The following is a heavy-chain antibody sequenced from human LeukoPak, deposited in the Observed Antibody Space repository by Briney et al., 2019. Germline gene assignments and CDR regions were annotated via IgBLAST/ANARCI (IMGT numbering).Heavy chain of an antibody. CDR2: IYYSGST. Sequence: KPSETLSLTCTVAGGSISSSTYYWGWIRQPPGKGLEWIGSIYYSGSTYYNPSLKSRVTIFADTSKNQFSLKLTSVTAADTAVYYCARRTTVRAFDIWGQGTMVTVSS. V-gene: IGHV4-39*01. J-gene: IGHJ3*02. CDR3: ARRTTVRAFDI. D-gene: IGHD4-17*01. CDR1: GGSISSSTYY.